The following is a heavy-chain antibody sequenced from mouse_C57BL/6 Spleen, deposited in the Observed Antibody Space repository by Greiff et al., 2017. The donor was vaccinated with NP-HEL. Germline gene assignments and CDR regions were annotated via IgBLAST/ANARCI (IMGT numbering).Heavy chain of an antibody. CDR1: GYTFTSYW. CDR3: ARSTTVVATGGYFDV. J-gene: IGHJ1*03. CDR2: IDPNSGGT. D-gene: IGHD1-1*01. V-gene: IGHV1-72*01. Sequence: QVQLKQPGAELVKPGASVKLSCKASGYTFTSYWMHWVKQRPGRGLEWIGRIDPNSGGTKYNEKFKSKATLPVDKPYSTAYMQLSSLTSEDSAVYYCARSTTVVATGGYFDVWGTGTTVTVSS.